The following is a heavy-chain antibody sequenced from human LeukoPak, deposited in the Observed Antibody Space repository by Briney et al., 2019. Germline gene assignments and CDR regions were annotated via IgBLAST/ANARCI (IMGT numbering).Heavy chain of an antibody. CDR2: ISGSGGST. CDR1: GFTFSSYA. CDR3: AKDRDSSGYYIYWYFDL. V-gene: IGHV3-23*01. Sequence: GGSLRLSCAASGFTFSSYAMSWVRQAPGKGLEWVSAISGSGGSTYYADSVKGRFTISRDSSKNTLYLQMNSLRAEDTAVYYCAKDRDSSGYYIYWYFDLWGRGTLVTVSS. J-gene: IGHJ2*01. D-gene: IGHD3-22*01.